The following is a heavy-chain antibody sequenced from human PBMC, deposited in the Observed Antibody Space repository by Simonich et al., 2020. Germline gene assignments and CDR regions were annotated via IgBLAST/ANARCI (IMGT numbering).Heavy chain of an antibody. J-gene: IGHJ3*02. Sequence: GGGLVQPGGSLRLSCAASGFTFSSYAMSWVRQDPGKGLGWVSAICGSGGSTYYADSVKGRFIISRDNSKNTLYLQMHSLRAEDTAVYYCAKDLGERITMIVVVIDAFDIWGQGTMVTVSS. CDR3: AKDLGERITMIVVVIDAFDI. CDR2: ICGSGGST. D-gene: IGHD3-22*01. V-gene: IGHV3-23*01. CDR1: GFTFSSYA.